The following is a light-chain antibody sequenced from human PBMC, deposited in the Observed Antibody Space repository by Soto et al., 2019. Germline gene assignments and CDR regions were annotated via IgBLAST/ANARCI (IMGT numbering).Light chain of an antibody. CDR2: DDN. J-gene: IGLJ3*02. CDR1: TSDIDNYD. CDR3: GTWDSSLTNGRAV. Sequence: QSALTQPPSVSGSPGQSVTISCTGTTSDIDNYDSVSWYQQAPGTAPKLIIYDDNKRPSGIRDRFSGSKSGTSATLAITGLQTGDEAVYYCGTWDSSLTNGRAVFGGGTKLTVL. V-gene: IGLV1-51*01.